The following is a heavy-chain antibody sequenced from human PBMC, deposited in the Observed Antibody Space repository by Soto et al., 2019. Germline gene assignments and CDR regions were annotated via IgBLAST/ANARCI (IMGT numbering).Heavy chain of an antibody. CDR1: GYTFTSYY. CDR2: INPSGGST. J-gene: IGHJ6*02. CDR3: ARVPLVTATLPRHYYYYGMDV. D-gene: IGHD2-21*02. V-gene: IGHV1-46*01. Sequence: ASVKVSCKASGYTFTSYYMHWVRQAPGQGLEWMGIINPSGGSTNYAQKFQGRVTMTRDTSTSTVYMELSSLRSEDTAVYYCARVPLVTATLPRHYYYYGMDVWGQGTTVTVSS.